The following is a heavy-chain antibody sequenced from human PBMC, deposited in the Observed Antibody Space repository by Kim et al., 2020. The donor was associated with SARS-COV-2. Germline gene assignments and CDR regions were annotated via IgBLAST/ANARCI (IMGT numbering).Heavy chain of an antibody. CDR3: AKTLLGAATSCFDY. J-gene: IGHJ4*02. V-gene: IGHV3-30*18. Sequence: GGSLRLSCAASGFTFSSYGMHWVRQAPGKGLEWVAVISYDGSNKYYADSVKGRFTISRDNSKNTLYLQMNSLRAEDTAVYYCAKTLLGAATSCFDYWGQG. CDR1: GFTFSSYG. D-gene: IGHD2-2*01. CDR2: ISYDGSNK.